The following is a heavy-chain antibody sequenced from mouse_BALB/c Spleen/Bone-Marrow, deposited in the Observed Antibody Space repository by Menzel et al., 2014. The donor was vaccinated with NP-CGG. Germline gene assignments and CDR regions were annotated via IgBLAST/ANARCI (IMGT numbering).Heavy chain of an antibody. J-gene: IGHJ2*01. CDR2: IDPANDNT. CDR1: GFNLKNTY. CDR3: APLTVTGDD. D-gene: IGHD2-13*01. Sequence: VKLKKSGGGLVKPSASVKLSCTASGFNLKNTYLNWVQQRPEQSLEWIGRIDPANDNTQYDPKFQDKATRTADTSSNTAYLHLSSLTADDTASHYGAPLTVTGDDWGKGATPIVAS. V-gene: IGHV14-3*02.